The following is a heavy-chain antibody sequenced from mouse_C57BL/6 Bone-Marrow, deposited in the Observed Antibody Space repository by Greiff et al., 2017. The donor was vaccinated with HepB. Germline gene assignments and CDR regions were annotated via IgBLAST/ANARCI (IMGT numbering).Heavy chain of an antibody. Sequence: EVKLVESGEGLVKPGGSLKLSCAASGFTFSSYAMTWVRQTPEKRLEWVAYISSGGDYIYYADTVKGRFTISRDNARNTLYLQMSSLKSEDTAMYYCTVITTVVAEAMDYWGQGTSVTVSS. D-gene: IGHD1-1*01. V-gene: IGHV5-9-1*02. J-gene: IGHJ4*01. CDR3: TVITTVVAEAMDY. CDR2: ISSGGDYI. CDR1: GFTFSSYA.